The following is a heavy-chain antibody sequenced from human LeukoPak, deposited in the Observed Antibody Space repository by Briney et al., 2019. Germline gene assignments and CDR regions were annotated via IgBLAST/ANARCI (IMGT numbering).Heavy chain of an antibody. Sequence: PGESLKISCKGSGYSFTSYWIGWVRQMPGKGLEWMGIIYPGDSDTRYSPSFQGQVTISADKSISTAYLQWSSLKASDTAMYYCAKIDRTYCSRSSCYALDSWGQGTLVTVSS. CDR3: AKIDRTYCSRSSCYALDS. D-gene: IGHD2-2*01. CDR1: GYSFTSYW. CDR2: IYPGDSDT. V-gene: IGHV5-51*01. J-gene: IGHJ4*02.